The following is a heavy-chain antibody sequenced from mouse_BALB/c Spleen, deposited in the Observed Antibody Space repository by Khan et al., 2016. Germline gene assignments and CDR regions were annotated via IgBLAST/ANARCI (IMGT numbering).Heavy chain of an antibody. D-gene: IGHD2-3*01. V-gene: IGHV7-3*02. J-gene: IGHJ1*01. Sequence: EVELVESGGGLVQPGDSLRLSCTTSGFTFTDYYMSWVRQPPGEALEWLGFVSNKANGFTAEYSASVKGRFTISRDNSQSILYLQMNTLRAEDSATYYCARDLNDSYYWCLDVWGEGTTVTVSS. CDR2: VSNKANGFTA. CDR3: ARDLNDSYYWCLDV. CDR1: GFTFTDYY.